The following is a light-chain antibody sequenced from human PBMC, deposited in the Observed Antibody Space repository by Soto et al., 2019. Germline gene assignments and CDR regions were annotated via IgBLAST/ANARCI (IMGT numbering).Light chain of an antibody. J-gene: IGKJ1*01. CDR2: GAS. CDR1: QSVSSSY. V-gene: IGKV3-20*01. Sequence: EIVLTQSPGTLSLSPGERATLSCRASQSVSSSYLAWYQQKPGQAPRLVIYGASSRATSIPDRISGSGSGTDFTLTISRLEPEDFAVYYCQQYGSSPRGTFGQGTKVEIK. CDR3: QQYGSSPRGT.